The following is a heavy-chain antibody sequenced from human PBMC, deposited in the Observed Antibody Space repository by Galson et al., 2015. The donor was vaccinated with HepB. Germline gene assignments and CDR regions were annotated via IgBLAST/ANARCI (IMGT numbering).Heavy chain of an antibody. V-gene: IGHV3-48*01. J-gene: IGHJ3*02. CDR2: ISGGSTTI. Sequence: SLRLSCAASGFTFTSYTMHWVRQAPGKGLECVSYISGGSTTIYYADSVKGRFSISRDNAKNSLYLQMNSLRAEDTAVYYCAKDLRYNPGITMIVVMAFDIWGQGTMVTVSS. CDR1: GFTFTSYT. D-gene: IGHD3-22*01. CDR3: AKDLRYNPGITMIVVMAFDI.